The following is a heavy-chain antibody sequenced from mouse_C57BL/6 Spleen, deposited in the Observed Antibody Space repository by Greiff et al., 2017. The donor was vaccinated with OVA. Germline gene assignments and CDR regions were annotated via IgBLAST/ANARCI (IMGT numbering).Heavy chain of an antibody. V-gene: IGHV5-17*01. CDR1: GFTFSDYG. CDR2: ISSGSSTI. D-gene: IGHD4-1*01. Sequence: EVKLMESGGGLVKPGGSLKLSCAASGFTFSDYGMHWVRQAPEKGLEWVAYISSGSSTIYYADTVKGRFTISRDNAKNTLFLQMTSLRSEDTAMYYCARETGTLWYFDVWGTGTTVTVSS. CDR3: ARETGTLWYFDV. J-gene: IGHJ1*03.